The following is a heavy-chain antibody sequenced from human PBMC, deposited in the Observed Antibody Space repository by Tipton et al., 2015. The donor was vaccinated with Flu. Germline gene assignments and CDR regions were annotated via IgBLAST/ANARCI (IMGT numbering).Heavy chain of an antibody. V-gene: IGHV3-30-3*01. CDR1: GFTFSSYA. D-gene: IGHD3-10*01. Sequence: SLRLSCAASGFTFSSYAMHWVRQAPGKGLEWVAVISYDGSNKYYADSVKGRFTISRDNSKNTLYLQMNSLRAEDTAVYYCARSFMVRGVMDVWGQGTTVTVSS. J-gene: IGHJ6*02. CDR2: ISYDGSNK. CDR3: ARSFMVRGVMDV.